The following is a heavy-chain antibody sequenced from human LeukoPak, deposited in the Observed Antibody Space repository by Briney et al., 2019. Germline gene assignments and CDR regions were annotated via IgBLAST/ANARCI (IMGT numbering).Heavy chain of an antibody. V-gene: IGHV5-51*01. D-gene: IGHD5-24*01. CDR3: ARLGDGYNYGAVDY. Sequence: GGSLEIYCQGSGCLFTSYWMGRGRQLPGKGLEWMGIIYPGESDNKYSPSFQGQVTISADKSISTAYLQWSSLKASDTAMYYCARLGDGYNYGAVDYWGQGTLVTVSS. J-gene: IGHJ4*02. CDR1: GCLFTSYW. CDR2: IYPGESDN.